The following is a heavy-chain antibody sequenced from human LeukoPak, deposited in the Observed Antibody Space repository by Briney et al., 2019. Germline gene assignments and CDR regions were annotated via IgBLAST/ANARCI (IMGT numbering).Heavy chain of an antibody. CDR3: ARPSSKQLVPTDGFDP. Sequence: SETLSLTCTVSGGSISSYYWSWIRQPPGKGLEWIGYIYYSGSTNYNPSLKSRVTISVDTSKNQFSLKLSSVTAADTAVYYCARPSSKQLVPTDGFDPWGQGTLVTVSS. CDR1: GGSISSYY. J-gene: IGHJ5*02. CDR2: IYYSGST. D-gene: IGHD6-13*01. V-gene: IGHV4-59*08.